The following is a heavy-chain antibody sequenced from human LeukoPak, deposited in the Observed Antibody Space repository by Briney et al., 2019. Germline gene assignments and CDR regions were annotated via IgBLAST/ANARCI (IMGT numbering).Heavy chain of an antibody. CDR3: AKVGFGELPQERIDY. CDR1: GFTFSSYA. CDR2: ISGSGGST. Sequence: PGGSLRLACAASGFTFSSYAMSWGRQAPGKGLEWVSAISGSGGSTYYADSVKGRFTISRDNSKNTLYLQMNSLRAEDTAVYHCAKVGFGELPQERIDYWGQGTLVTVSS. V-gene: IGHV3-23*01. J-gene: IGHJ4*02. D-gene: IGHD3-10*01.